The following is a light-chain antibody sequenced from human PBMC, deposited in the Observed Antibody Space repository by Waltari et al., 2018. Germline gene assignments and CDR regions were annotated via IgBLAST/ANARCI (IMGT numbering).Light chain of an antibody. CDR2: AAS. CDR1: QRVSSD. J-gene: IGKJ1*01. CDR3: QQYNNWPLT. Sequence: EMVMTQSPATLSVSPGERATLSCRTSQRVSSDLAWYQQKSGQAPRLLIYAASNRAPGIPARFNGGGSGTEFTLTISSLQSGDSAVYYCQQYNNWPLTFGQGTKVEIK. V-gene: IGKV3-15*01.